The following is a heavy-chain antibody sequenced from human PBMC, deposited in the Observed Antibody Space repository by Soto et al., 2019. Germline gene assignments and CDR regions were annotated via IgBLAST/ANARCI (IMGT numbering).Heavy chain of an antibody. CDR1: GFTVSSNY. D-gene: IGHD5-18*01. V-gene: IGHV3-66*04. J-gene: IGHJ4*02. Sequence: EVQLVESGGGLVQPGGSLRLSCAASGFTVSSNYMSWVRQAPGKGLEWVSVIYSGGSAYYADSVKGRFTISRDNSKNTLYLQMNRLRAEDTAVYYCARHGYSYGGGYFDYWGQGTLVNVSS. CDR2: IYSGGSA. CDR3: ARHGYSYGGGYFDY.